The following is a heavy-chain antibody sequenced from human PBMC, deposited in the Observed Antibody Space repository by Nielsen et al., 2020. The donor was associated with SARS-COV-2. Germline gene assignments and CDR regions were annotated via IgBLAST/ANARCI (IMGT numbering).Heavy chain of an antibody. CDR3: ASGSYWN. D-gene: IGHD1-26*01. V-gene: IGHV3-64D*06. Sequence: GESLKISCSASGFTFSSYAMHWVRQAPGKGLDYVSAISSNGGSTYYADSVKGRFTISRDNSKNTLYLQMSSLRAEDTAVYYCASGSYWNWGQGTLVTVSS. CDR1: GFTFSSYA. J-gene: IGHJ4*02. CDR2: ISSNGGST.